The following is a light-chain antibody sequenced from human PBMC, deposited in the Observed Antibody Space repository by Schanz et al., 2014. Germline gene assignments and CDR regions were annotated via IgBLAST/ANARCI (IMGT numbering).Light chain of an antibody. J-gene: IGLJ3*02. V-gene: IGLV2-8*01. CDR3: ATWDVSLKGPV. CDR1: SSDIGNYNY. CDR2: EVT. Sequence: QSALTQPPSASGSPGQSVTISCTGTSSDIGNYNYVSWYQQHPGQAPKLVIYEVTKRPSGVPDRFSGSKSGNTASLTISGLQAEDEADYYCATWDVSLKGPVFGGGTKLTVL.